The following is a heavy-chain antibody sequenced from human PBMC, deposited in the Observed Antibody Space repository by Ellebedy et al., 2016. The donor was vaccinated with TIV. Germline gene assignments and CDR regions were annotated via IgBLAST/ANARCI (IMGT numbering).Heavy chain of an antibody. V-gene: IGHV4-39*07. J-gene: IGHJ3*02. Sequence: MPSETLSLTCTVSGDSISSSSYYCGWIRQPPGTGLEWIGSIYYSGSTYYNPSLKSRVTISVDTSKNQFSLKLSSLSAADTALYYCVRGGGNAFDIWGQGTKVTVSS. D-gene: IGHD3-16*01. CDR1: GDSISSSSYY. CDR2: IYYSGST. CDR3: VRGGGNAFDI.